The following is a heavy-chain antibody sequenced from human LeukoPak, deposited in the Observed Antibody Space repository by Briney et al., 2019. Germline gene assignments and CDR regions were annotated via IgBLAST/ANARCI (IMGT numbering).Heavy chain of an antibody. D-gene: IGHD6-19*01. CDR2: ISYDGSNK. CDR3: ALNRGSGWYFHY. J-gene: IGHJ4*02. V-gene: IGHV3-30*04. Sequence: GGSLRLSCAASGFTFSSYAMHWVRQAPGKGLEWVAVISYDGSNKYGDSVKGRFTISRDNSRNTLYLQMNSLRAEDTAVYYCALNRGSGWYFHYWGQGTLVTVSS. CDR1: GFTFSSYA.